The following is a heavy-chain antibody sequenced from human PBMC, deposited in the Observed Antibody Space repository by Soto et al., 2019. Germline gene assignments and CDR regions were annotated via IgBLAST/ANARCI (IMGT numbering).Heavy chain of an antibody. CDR1: GYTFTSYG. CDR3: ARGLIYDSRRYYFAY. J-gene: IGHJ4*02. D-gene: IGHD3-22*01. CDR2: INPSGGST. V-gene: IGHV1-46*01. Sequence: GASVKVSCKASGYTFTSYGISWVRQAPGQGLEWMGIINPSGGSTRYAQKFQGRVTMARDTSTSTVYMELSSLRSEDTAVYYCARGLIYDSRRYYFAYWGQGTLVTVSS.